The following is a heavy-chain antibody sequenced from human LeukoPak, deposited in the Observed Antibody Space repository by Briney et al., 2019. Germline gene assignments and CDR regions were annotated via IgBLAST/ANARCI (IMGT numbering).Heavy chain of an antibody. CDR3: ARDPAELQLLSYYFDY. CDR2: ISFSGTTT. CDR1: GITFSSYS. V-gene: IGHV3-23*01. D-gene: IGHD2-2*01. Sequence: GGSLRLSCAASGITFSSYSMSWVRQAPGKGLGWVSSISFSGTTTYYADSVKGRFTVSRDNSKNTLYLQMDGLRAEDTAVYYCARDPAELQLLSYYFDYWGQGTLVAVSS. J-gene: IGHJ4*02.